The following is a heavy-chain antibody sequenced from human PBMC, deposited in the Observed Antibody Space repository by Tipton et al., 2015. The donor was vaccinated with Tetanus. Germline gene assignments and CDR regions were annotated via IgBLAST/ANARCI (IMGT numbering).Heavy chain of an antibody. D-gene: IGHD3-10*01. CDR2: TYYRSKWYN. CDR1: GDSVSSNSAA. V-gene: IGHV6-1*01. CDR3: ARVKGLHYGSGSAYYFDY. Sequence: PGLVKPSQTLSLTCAISGDSVSSNSAAWNWIRQSPSRGLEWLGRTYYRSKWYNDYAVSVKSRITINPDTSKNQFSLQLNSVTPEDTAVYYCARVKGLHYGSGSAYYFDYWGQGTLVTVSS. J-gene: IGHJ4*02.